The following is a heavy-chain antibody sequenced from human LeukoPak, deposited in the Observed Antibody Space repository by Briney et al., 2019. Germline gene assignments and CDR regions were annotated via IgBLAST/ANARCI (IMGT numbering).Heavy chain of an antibody. J-gene: IGHJ4*02. CDR2: IKSKTDSGTT. Sequence: PGGTLRLSCAASGFTFSNAWMSWVRQASGKGLEWVGRIKSKTDSGTTDYAAPVKGRFTISRDDSKNTLYLQVNSLKTEDTAVYYCTTGHCFDYWGQGTLATVSS. V-gene: IGHV3-15*01. CDR1: GFTFSNAW. CDR3: TTGHCFDY.